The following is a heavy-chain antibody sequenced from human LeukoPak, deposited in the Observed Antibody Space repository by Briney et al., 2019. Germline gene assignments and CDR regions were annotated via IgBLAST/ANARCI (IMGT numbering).Heavy chain of an antibody. Sequence: PGGSLRLSCAASGFTVSSNYMSWARQAPGKGLEWVSVIYSGGSTYYADSVKGRFTISRDNSKNTLYLQMNSLRAEDTAVYYCAREIVVVPAASRTHYYYYGMDVWGQGTTVTVSS. V-gene: IGHV3-66*02. CDR3: AREIVVVPAASRTHYYYYGMDV. CDR1: GFTVSSNY. D-gene: IGHD2-2*01. J-gene: IGHJ6*02. CDR2: IYSGGST.